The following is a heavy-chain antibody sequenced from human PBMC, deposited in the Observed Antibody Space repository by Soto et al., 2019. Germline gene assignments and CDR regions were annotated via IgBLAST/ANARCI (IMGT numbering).Heavy chain of an antibody. V-gene: IGHV3-33*01. CDR2: IWYDGTNK. CDR1: GFTFSSYG. D-gene: IGHD4-17*01. Sequence: QVQLVESGGGVVQPGRSLRLSCVTSGFTFSSYGMHWVRQGPGKGLEWVAVIWYDGTNKYYADSVNGRFTISRDDSKNNLYLQMNSLRAEDTAVYYCARGPMTTVTTWGDWYFDLWGRGTLVTVSS. J-gene: IGHJ2*01. CDR3: ARGPMTTVTTWGDWYFDL.